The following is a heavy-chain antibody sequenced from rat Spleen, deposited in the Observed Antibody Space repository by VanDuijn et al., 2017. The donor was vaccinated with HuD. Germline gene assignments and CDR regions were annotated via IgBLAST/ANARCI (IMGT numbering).Heavy chain of an antibody. D-gene: IGHD1-10*01. J-gene: IGHJ2*01. Sequence: EVQLVESGGGLVQPGRSLKLSCAASGFTFSNYGMAWVRQTPTKGLEWVATIVFDSSGVYYRNSVKGRFTLSRDNTRNTLYLQMDSLRSEDTATYYCARRSNNHGYFDYWGQGVMVTVSS. CDR3: ARRSNNHGYFDY. V-gene: IGHV5-29*01. CDR1: GFTFSNYG. CDR2: IVFDSSGV.